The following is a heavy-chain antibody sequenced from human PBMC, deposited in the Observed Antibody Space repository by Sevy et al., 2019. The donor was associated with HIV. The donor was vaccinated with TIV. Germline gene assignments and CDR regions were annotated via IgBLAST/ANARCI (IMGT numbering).Heavy chain of an antibody. CDR1: GFTFSTYG. CDR3: ARENIAVAGIGYYFDH. CDR2: IWYDGSNK. V-gene: IGHV3-33*01. Sequence: GGSLRLSCVASGFTFSTYGMHWVRQAPGKGLEWVAVIWYDGSNKEYVDSVKGRFTISRDNSKDTLYLQMNSLRAEDTAVSYCARENIAVAGIGYYFDHWGQGTLVTVSS. J-gene: IGHJ4*02. D-gene: IGHD6-19*01.